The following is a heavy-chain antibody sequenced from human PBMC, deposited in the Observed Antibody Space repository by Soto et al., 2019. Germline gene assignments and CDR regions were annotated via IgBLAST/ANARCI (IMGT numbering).Heavy chain of an antibody. CDR3: AKLTYPSDSTCYYYERMSGWIDS. CDR2: ISASGGTA. D-gene: IGHD3-22*01. V-gene: IGHV3-23*01. CDR1: GFMFSSYA. J-gene: IGHJ5*01. Sequence: EVQLLESGGGLIQPGGSLRLSCAASGFMFSSYAMSWVRQAPGKGLEWVSSISASGGTANLADSVEGRCTISRDNSKSTLYLQMNSLRAEDTAVYYCAKLTYPSDSTCYYYERMSGWIDSWGQGTLVTVSS.